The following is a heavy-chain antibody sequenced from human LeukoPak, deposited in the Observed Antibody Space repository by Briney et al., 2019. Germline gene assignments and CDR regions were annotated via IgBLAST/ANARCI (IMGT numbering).Heavy chain of an antibody. CDR2: VSGSDDNT. CDR1: GFTFNNYA. V-gene: IGHV3-23*01. Sequence: SGGSLRLSCAASGFTFNNYAMSWVRQAPGKGLEWVSTVSGSDDNTYYAHSVKGRFTISRDISKNTLYLQMNSLRADDTAVYYCANDFDHWGQGTLVTVSS. J-gene: IGHJ4*02. CDR3: ANDFDH.